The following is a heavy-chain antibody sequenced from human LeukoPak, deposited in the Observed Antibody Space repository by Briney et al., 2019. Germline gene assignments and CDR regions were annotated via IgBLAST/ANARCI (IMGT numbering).Heavy chain of an antibody. J-gene: IGHJ4*02. CDR3: ARHRDDGFADYFDY. V-gene: IGHV5-10-1*01. D-gene: IGHD1-1*01. Sequence: AGESLKISCKGSGYSFTSYWISWVRQMPGKGLEWMGRIDPSDSYTNYSPSFQGHVTISADKSISTAYLQWSSLKATDTAMYYCARHRDDGFADYFDYWGQGTLVTVSS. CDR1: GYSFTSYW. CDR2: IDPSDSYT.